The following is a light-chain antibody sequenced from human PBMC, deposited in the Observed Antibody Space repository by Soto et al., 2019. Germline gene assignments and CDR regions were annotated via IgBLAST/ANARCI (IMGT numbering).Light chain of an antibody. CDR2: GAS. CDR3: QQYGSSRGT. V-gene: IGKV3-20*01. CDR1: QSVSSTY. J-gene: IGKJ1*01. Sequence: EIVLTQSPGTLSLSPGEGATLSCRASQSVSSTYLAWYQQKPGQAPRLLIYGASSRATGIPDRFSGRGSGTDLTLTISRLEPEDFALYYCQQYGSSRGTFGQGTKVEIK.